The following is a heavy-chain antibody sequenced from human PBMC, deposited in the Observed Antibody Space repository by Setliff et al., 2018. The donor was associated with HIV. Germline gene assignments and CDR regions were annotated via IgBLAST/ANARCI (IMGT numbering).Heavy chain of an antibody. CDR1: GDSIDDFY. D-gene: IGHD1-1*01. V-gene: IGHV4-4*09. J-gene: IGHJ4*02. Sequence: ETLSLTCTVSGDSIDDFYWSWIRQPPGQGLEWIGYIFSNVTTNYSPSLKSRVTMSIDRSKSQFLLNLTSVNASDTAIYYCARRKLSKGGAFDYWGQGAQVTVS. CDR2: IFSNVTT. CDR3: ARRKLSKGGAFDY.